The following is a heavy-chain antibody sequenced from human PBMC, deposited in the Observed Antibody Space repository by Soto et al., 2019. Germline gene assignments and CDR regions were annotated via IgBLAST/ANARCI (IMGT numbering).Heavy chain of an antibody. V-gene: IGHV4-61*01. D-gene: IGHD5-12*01. J-gene: IGHJ4*02. CDR3: ARVSSGYDSASNPSYYLDS. Sequence: PSGSLSLACAASGVTVTNYKFYCSWNRQSPGQGLEWLGHIYHSGGTNYDPSLESRVTISLDTSRNQFSLNPNSVTSADTAFYYCARVSSGYDSASNPSYYLDSWGQGTLVTVSS. CDR1: GVTVTNYKFY. CDR2: IYHSGGT.